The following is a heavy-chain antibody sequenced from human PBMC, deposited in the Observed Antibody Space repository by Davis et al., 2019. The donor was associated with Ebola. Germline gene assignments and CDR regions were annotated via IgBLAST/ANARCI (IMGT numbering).Heavy chain of an antibody. V-gene: IGHV4-34*01. D-gene: IGHD3-3*01. Sequence: SETLSLTCAVYGGSFSGYYWSWIRQPPGKGPEWIGEINHSGSTNYNPSLKSRVTISVDTSKNQFSLKLSSVTAADTAVYYCAREFRIFGVVINDYYYYGMDVWGQGTTVTVSS. CDR1: GGSFSGYY. CDR3: AREFRIFGVVINDYYYYGMDV. J-gene: IGHJ6*02. CDR2: INHSGST.